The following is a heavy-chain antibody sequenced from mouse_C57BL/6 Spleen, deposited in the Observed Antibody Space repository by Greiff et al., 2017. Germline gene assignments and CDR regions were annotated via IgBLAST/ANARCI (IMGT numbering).Heavy chain of an antibody. J-gene: IGHJ3*01. V-gene: IGHV1-7*01. D-gene: IGHD1-1*01. CDR3: ARNHPVVEGFAY. Sequence: QVQLQQSGAELAKPGASVKLSCKASGYTFTSYWMHWVNQRPGQGLDWIGYINPSSGYTKYNQKFKDKATLTADKSSSTAYMQLSSLTYEDSAVYYCARNHPVVEGFAYWGQGTLVTVSA. CDR1: GYTFTSYW. CDR2: INPSSGYT.